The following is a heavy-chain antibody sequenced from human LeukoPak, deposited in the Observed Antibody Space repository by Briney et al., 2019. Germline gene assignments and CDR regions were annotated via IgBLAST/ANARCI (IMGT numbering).Heavy chain of an antibody. CDR3: ARPVGATPYSWFDP. J-gene: IGHJ5*02. CDR1: GDPISGAYY. D-gene: IGHD1-26*01. V-gene: IGHV4-38-2*02. CDR2: MYHSGST. Sequence: TSETLSLTCIVFGDPISGAYYWGWIRQPPGKGLEWIGSMYHSGSTYYNPSLKSRVTMSIDTSKNQFSLKLTSVTAADTAVYYCARPVGATPYSWFDPWGQGTLVTVSS.